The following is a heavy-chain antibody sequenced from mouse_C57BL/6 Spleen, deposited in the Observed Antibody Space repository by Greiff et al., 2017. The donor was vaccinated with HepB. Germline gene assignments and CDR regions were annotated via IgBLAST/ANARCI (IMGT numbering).Heavy chain of an antibody. J-gene: IGHJ2*01. CDR2: IWTGGGT. CDR3: ARNYYGSSYGYFDY. Sequence: VQLQQSGPGLVAPSQRLSITCTVSGFSLTSYAISWVRQPPGKGLEWLGVIWTGGGTNYNSALKSRLSISKDNSKSQVFLKMNSLQTDDTARYYCARNYYGSSYGYFDYWGQGTTLTVSS. CDR1: GFSLTSYA. D-gene: IGHD1-1*01. V-gene: IGHV2-9-1*01.